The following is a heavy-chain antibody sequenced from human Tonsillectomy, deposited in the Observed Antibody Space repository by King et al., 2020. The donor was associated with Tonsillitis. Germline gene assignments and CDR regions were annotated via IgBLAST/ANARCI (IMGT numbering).Heavy chain of an antibody. D-gene: IGHD3-22*01. J-gene: IGHJ3*02. CDR3: SRDSHYYDTSAYYAAAFDI. V-gene: IGHV1-18*04. Sequence: QLVQSGGEVRKPGASVKVSCKSSGYTFTRYGVSWVRQAPGQGLEWMGWISGYDANSNYAQKFQGRVTMTTDTSTSTAYMELKNLRSDDTAVYYCSRDSHYYDTSAYYAAAFDIWGQGTMVTVSS. CDR2: ISGYDANS. CDR1: GYTFTRYG.